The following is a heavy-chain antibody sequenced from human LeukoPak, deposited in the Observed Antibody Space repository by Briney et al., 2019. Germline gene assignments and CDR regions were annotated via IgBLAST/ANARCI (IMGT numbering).Heavy chain of an antibody. CDR1: GFTFSIYG. CDR3: AKNYGTGSPHFDY. V-gene: IGHV3-30*18. Sequence: PGGSLRLSCAASGFTFSIYGMHWVRQAPGKGLEWVAIISYDGSNKYYADSVKGRFTISRDNSKNTLYLQMNSLRAEDTAVYYCAKNYGTGSPHFDYWGQGTLVTVS. CDR2: ISYDGSNK. J-gene: IGHJ4*02. D-gene: IGHD3-10*01.